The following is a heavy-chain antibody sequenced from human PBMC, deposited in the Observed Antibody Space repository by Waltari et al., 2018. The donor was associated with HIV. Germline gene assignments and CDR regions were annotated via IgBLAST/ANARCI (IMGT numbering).Heavy chain of an antibody. D-gene: IGHD3-22*01. Sequence: EVQLLESGGGLVQPGGSLRLSCAASGFTFSSYAMSWVRQAPGKGLEWVSAISGSGGSTYYADSVKSRFPITIDNSKNTLYLQRNSLRAEDTAVYYCAKSRLTRIPMIVVPKPQGYWYFDLWGRGTLVTVSS. CDR3: AKSRLTRIPMIVVPKPQGYWYFDL. V-gene: IGHV3-23*01. CDR1: GFTFSSYA. J-gene: IGHJ2*01. CDR2: ISGSGGST.